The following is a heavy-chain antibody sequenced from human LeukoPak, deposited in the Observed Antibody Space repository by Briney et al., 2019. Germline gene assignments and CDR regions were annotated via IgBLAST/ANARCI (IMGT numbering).Heavy chain of an antibody. D-gene: IGHD3-10*01. CDR1: GSTFSSYG. CDR3: ARANYGSGSNYYYGLDV. V-gene: IGHV3-33*01. J-gene: IGHJ6*02. Sequence: GGSLRLSCAASGSTFSSYGMHWVRQAPGKGLEWVAVIWYDGSNRYYVDSVMGRFTISRDNSKNMLYLQVSSLRAEDTAVYYCARANYGSGSNYYYGLDVWGQGTTVTVSS. CDR2: IWYDGSNR.